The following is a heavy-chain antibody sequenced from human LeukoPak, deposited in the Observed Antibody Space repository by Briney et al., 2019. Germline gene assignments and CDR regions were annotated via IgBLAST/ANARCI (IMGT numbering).Heavy chain of an antibody. V-gene: IGHV3-21*01. CDR2: ISSSSSYM. Sequence: PGGSLRLSCAASGFTFSSYSMNWVRQAPGKGLEWVSSISSSSSYMYYADSVKGRFTISRDNAKNSLYLQMNSLRAEDTAVYYCARTGSYDFWSGYYFDWFDPWGQGTLVTVSS. J-gene: IGHJ5*02. D-gene: IGHD3-3*01. CDR1: GFTFSSYS. CDR3: ARTGSYDFWSGYYFDWFDP.